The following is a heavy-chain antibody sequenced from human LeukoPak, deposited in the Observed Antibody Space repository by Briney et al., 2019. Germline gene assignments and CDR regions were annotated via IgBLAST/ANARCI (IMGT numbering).Heavy chain of an antibody. Sequence: GGSLRLSCAASGFTFSNYGMHWVRQAPGKGLEWVAFIRYDGSNKYYADSVKGRFTISRDNSKNTLYLQMNSLRAEDTAVYYCANTPAGVVPAADLYYYYYMDVWGKGTTVTVSS. D-gene: IGHD2-2*01. J-gene: IGHJ6*03. CDR1: GFTFSNYG. V-gene: IGHV3-30*02. CDR3: ANTPAGVVPAADLYYYYYMDV. CDR2: IRYDGSNK.